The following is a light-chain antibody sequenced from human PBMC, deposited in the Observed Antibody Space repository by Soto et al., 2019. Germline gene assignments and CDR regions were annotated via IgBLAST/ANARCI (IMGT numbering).Light chain of an antibody. V-gene: IGKV3-20*01. J-gene: IGKJ1*01. CDR3: QQYGSSPRT. Sequence: EIVLTQSPGTLSLSPGARATLSCRASQSVSSNFLAWYQQRPGQAPRLLIYGASSRATGIPDRFDGSGSGTDFTLTITTLEPEDFAVYYCQQYGSSPRTFGQGTKVDIK. CDR2: GAS. CDR1: QSVSSNF.